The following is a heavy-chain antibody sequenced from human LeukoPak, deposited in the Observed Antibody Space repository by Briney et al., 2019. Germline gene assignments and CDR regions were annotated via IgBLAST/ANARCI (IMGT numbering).Heavy chain of an antibody. CDR2: IYYSGSA. CDR3: ARVSQHYDILTGYYRLFDY. CDR1: GGSISSGGYY. D-gene: IGHD3-9*01. J-gene: IGHJ4*02. Sequence: PSETLSLTCTAPGGSISSGGYYRSWIRQHPGKGLEWIGYIYYSGSAYYNPSLKSRVTISVDTSKNQFSLKLSSVTAADTAVYYCARVSQHYDILTGYYRLFDYWGQGTLVTVSS. V-gene: IGHV4-31*03.